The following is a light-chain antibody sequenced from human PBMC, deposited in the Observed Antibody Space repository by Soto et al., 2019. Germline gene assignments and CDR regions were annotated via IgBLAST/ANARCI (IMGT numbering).Light chain of an antibody. V-gene: IGKV1-12*01. CDR3: QQSNSFPRT. CDR2: AAS. CDR1: QAVSTW. Sequence: DIQMTQSPSFVSASVGDRVTTTCRASQAVSTWLAWYQQKPGDAPKLLIYAASTLQSGVPSRFSGSGSGTDFTLTIRSLQPEDFATYYCQQSNSFPRTFGGGTKVDIK. J-gene: IGKJ4*01.